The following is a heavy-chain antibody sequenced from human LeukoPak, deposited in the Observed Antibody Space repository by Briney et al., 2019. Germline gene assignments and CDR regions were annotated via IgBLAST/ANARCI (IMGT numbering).Heavy chain of an antibody. V-gene: IGHV3-21*01. CDR2: ITTSSDYK. CDR1: GFTFSAYT. D-gene: IGHD6-6*01. Sequence: GGSLRLSCAASGFTFSAYTMSWVRQAPGKGLEWVSSITTSSDYKYYADSLRGRFTISRDNSKNTLYLQMNSLRAEDTAVYYCAKDLSSSSSLGRPYWGQGTLVTVSS. CDR3: AKDLSSSSSLGRPY. J-gene: IGHJ4*02.